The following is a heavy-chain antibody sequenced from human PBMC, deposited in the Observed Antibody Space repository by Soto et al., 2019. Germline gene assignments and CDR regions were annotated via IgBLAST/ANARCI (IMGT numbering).Heavy chain of an antibody. Sequence: QVQLVESGGGVVQPGRSLRLSCAASGFTFSSYGMHWVRQAPGKGLEWVAVIWYDGSNKYYADSVKGRFTISRDNSKNPLYLQMNSLRAEDTAVYYWAREMQYQLLWSYYYYMYVWGKGTTVTVSS. J-gene: IGHJ6*03. CDR2: IWYDGSNK. CDR1: GFTFSSYG. CDR3: AREMQYQLLWSYYYYMYV. V-gene: IGHV3-33*01. D-gene: IGHD2-2*01.